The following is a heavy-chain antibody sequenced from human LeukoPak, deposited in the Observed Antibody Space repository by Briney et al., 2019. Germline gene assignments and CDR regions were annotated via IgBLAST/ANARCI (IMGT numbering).Heavy chain of an antibody. CDR1: GGSFSGYY. D-gene: IGHD3-22*01. CDR3: ARGQPSRLLKSDSSGHPFDY. CDR2: INHSGST. J-gene: IGHJ4*02. Sequence: SETLSLTCAVYGGSFSGYYWSWIRQPPGKGLEWIGEINHSGSTNYNPSLKSRVTISVDTSKNQFSLRLSSVTAADTAVYYCARGQPSRLLKSDSSGHPFDYWGQGTLVTVSS. V-gene: IGHV4-34*01.